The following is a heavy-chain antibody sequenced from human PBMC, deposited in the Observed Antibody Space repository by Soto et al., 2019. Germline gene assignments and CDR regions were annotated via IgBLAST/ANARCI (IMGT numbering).Heavy chain of an antibody. CDR2: INHSGST. V-gene: IGHV4-34*01. CDR1: GGSFSGYY. Sequence: SETLSLTCAAYGGSFSGYYWSWIRQPPGKGLEWIGEINHSGSTNYNPSLKSRVTISVDTSKNQFSLKLSSVTAADTAVYYCARGRYYWTYWGQGTLVTVSS. CDR3: ARGRYYWTY. D-gene: IGHD2-8*01. J-gene: IGHJ4*02.